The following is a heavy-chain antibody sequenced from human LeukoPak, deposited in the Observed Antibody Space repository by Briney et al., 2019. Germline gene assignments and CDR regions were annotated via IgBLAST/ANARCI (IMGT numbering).Heavy chain of an antibody. D-gene: IGHD2-15*01. Sequence: SETLSLTCTVSGGSISPYYWNWIRQPPGKGLEWIASIYYTGTTYYNPSLRSRVTISIDTSRNQFSLKLSSVTAADTAVYSCARQPPRGRGYCSGGSCYPELDAFDIWGQGTMVTVSS. CDR3: ARQPPRGRGYCSGGSCYPELDAFDI. CDR2: IYYTGTT. J-gene: IGHJ3*02. V-gene: IGHV4-59*01. CDR1: GGSISPYY.